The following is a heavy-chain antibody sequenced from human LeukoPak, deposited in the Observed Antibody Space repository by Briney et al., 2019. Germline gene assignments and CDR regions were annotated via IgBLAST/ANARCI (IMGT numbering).Heavy chain of an antibody. CDR1: GLTFDDYA. CDR2: ISWDGGST. D-gene: IGHD6-13*01. Sequence: GGSLRLSCAASGLTFDDYAMYWVRQAPGKGLECVSFISWDGGSTYYADSVKGRFTISRDNSKNSLYLQMNSLRAEDTALYYCAKDKGHSSWYGYFDYWGQGTLVTVSS. CDR3: AKDKGHSSWYGYFDY. J-gene: IGHJ4*02. V-gene: IGHV3-43D*04.